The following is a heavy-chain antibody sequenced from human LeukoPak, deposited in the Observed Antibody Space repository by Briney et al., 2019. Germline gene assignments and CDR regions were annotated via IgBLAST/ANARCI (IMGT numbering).Heavy chain of an antibody. V-gene: IGHV1-8*03. CDR1: GYTFTGYF. CDR3: AREGLDI. J-gene: IGHJ3*02. CDR2: MNPNSDNI. Sequence: ASVKVSCKASGYTFTGYFMHWVRQATGQGLGWMGYMNPNSDNIEYAQKFQGRVTITRNTSISTVYMELSSLRSEDTAVYYCAREGLDIWGQGTMVTVSS.